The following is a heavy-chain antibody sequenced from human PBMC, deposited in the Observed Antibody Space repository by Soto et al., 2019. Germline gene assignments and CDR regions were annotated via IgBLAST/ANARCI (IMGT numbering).Heavy chain of an antibody. CDR3: ARVGGYYGDYPNFDY. Sequence: SEALSLACTVSGGSISGYYWSWLRQPPGKGLEWSGNSYYSGSTNYNPSRRSRVTISVDTSRNQFSLKVRSLTVADTAAYYCARVGGYYGDYPNFDYWGHRTPVTV. V-gene: IGHV4-59*01. CDR2: SYYSGST. D-gene: IGHD4-17*01. CDR1: GGSISGYY. J-gene: IGHJ4*01.